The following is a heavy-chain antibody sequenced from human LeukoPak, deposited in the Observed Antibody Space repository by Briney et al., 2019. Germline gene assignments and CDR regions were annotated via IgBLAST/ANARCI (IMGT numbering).Heavy chain of an antibody. CDR3: ARDREAVDFWSGYPKPLDY. CDR2: ISAYNGNT. CDR1: RYTFTSYG. J-gene: IGHJ4*02. D-gene: IGHD3-3*01. Sequence: ASVKVSCKASRYTFTSYGISWVRQAPGQGLGWMGLISAYNGNTHYVQKLQGRVTMTTDTYTSKAYMELRSLRSDDTAVYYCARDREAVDFWSGYPKPLDYWGQGTLVTVSS. V-gene: IGHV1-18*01.